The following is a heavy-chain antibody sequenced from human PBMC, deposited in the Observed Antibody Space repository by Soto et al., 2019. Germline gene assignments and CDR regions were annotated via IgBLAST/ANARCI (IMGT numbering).Heavy chain of an antibody. CDR2: IYQSGVT. Sequence: SETLSLTCNMSGGSCSISTYSWSWIRQPPGKALQWIGFIYQSGVTSYNPSLASRVSISLDRSNNQCSLKLKSVTAADTAVYFCAGMPYTSGLRFDPWGPGTLVTVSS. CDR1: GGSCSISTYS. V-gene: IGHV4-30-2*01. D-gene: IGHD6-19*01. J-gene: IGHJ5*02. CDR3: AGMPYTSGLRFDP.